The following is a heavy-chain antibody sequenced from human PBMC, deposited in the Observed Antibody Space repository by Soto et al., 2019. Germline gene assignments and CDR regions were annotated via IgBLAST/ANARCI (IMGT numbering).Heavy chain of an antibody. J-gene: IGHJ6*02. V-gene: IGHV3-21*01. Sequence: VQLVESGGGLVKPGGSLRLSCAASGFTFSSYSMNWVRQAPGKGLEWVSSISSSSSYIYYADSVKGRFTISRDNAKNSLYLQMNSLRAEDTAVYYCARRYSSSYYYYYGMDVWGQGTTVTVSS. D-gene: IGHD6-6*01. CDR2: ISSSSSYI. CDR1: GFTFSSYS. CDR3: ARRYSSSYYYYYGMDV.